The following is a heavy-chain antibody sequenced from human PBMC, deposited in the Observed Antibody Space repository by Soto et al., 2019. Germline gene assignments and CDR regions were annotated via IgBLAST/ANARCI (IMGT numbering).Heavy chain of an antibody. J-gene: IGHJ6*03. V-gene: IGHV4-34*01. CDR3: AIGRVCSSTSCRYYYYYMDV. Sequence: SETLSLTCAVYGGSFSGYYWSWIRQPPGKGLEWIGEINHSGSTNYNPSLKSRVTIPVDTSKNQFSLKLSSVTAADTAVYYCAIGRVCSSTSCRYYYYYMDVWGKGTTVTVSS. D-gene: IGHD2-2*01. CDR2: INHSGST. CDR1: GGSFSGYY.